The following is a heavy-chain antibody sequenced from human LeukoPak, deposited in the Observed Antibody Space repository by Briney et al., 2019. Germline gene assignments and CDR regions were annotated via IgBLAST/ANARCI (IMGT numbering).Heavy chain of an antibody. J-gene: IGHJ4*02. CDR3: ARDRNNWNALDY. CDR1: GLTFSSYW. CDR2: IKQDGSEK. D-gene: IGHD1-20*01. Sequence: GGSLRLSCAASGLTFSSYWMSWVRQAPGKGLEWVANIKQDGSEKYYVDSVKGRFTISRDNAKNSLYLQMNSLRAEDTAVYYCARDRNNWNALDYWGQGTLVTVSS. V-gene: IGHV3-7*01.